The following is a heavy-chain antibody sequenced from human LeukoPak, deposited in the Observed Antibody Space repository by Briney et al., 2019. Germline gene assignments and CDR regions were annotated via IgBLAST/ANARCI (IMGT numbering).Heavy chain of an antibody. V-gene: IGHV3-30*04. CDR2: ISYDGSNK. Sequence: PGRSLRLSCAASGFTFNSYAMHWVRQAPGKGLEWVAVISYDGSNKNHAGSVKSRVTTSRDNSKNTLYLQMNSLRAEDTAVYYCAKTRPLDSSSWSHGDYWGQGTLVTVSS. D-gene: IGHD6-13*01. CDR3: AKTRPLDSSSWSHGDY. CDR1: GFTFNSYA. J-gene: IGHJ4*02.